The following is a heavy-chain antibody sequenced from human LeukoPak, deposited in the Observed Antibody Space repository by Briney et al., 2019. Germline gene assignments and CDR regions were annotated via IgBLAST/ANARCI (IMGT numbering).Heavy chain of an antibody. J-gene: IGHJ4*02. CDR3: ARDLGYCSGGSCYWYYFDY. D-gene: IGHD2-15*01. Sequence: ASVKVSCKASGYTFTGYYMHWVRQAPGQGLEWMGIINPSGGSTSYAQKFQGRVTMTRDTSTSTVYMELSSLRSEDTAVYYCARDLGYCSGGSCYWYYFDYWGQGTLVTVSS. CDR1: GYTFTGYY. CDR2: INPSGGST. V-gene: IGHV1-46*01.